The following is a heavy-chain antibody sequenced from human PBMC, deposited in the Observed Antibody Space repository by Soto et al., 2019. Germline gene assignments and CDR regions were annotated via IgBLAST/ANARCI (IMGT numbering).Heavy chain of an antibody. Sequence: ASVKVSCKASGYTFTSYGISWVRQAPGQGLEWMGWISAYNGNTNYAQKLQGRVTMTTGTSTTTAYMELRSLRSDDTAVYYCARVVPGAEAWFGPWGQGTLVTVSS. CDR2: ISAYNGNT. CDR1: GYTFTSYG. CDR3: ARVVPGAEAWFGP. J-gene: IGHJ5*02. V-gene: IGHV1-18*01. D-gene: IGHD2-2*01.